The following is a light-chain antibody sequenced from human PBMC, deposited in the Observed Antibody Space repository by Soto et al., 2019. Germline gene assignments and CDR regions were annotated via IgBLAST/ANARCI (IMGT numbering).Light chain of an antibody. V-gene: IGKV1-39*01. CDR3: QKSYTTPRT. CDR2: AAS. CDR1: QNIERW. Sequence: DIQMTQSPSTLSASVGDIVTITCRASQNIERWLAWYQQKPGKAPKLLIYAASSLQSGVPSRFSGSGSGTDFTLTISSLQPEDFATYYCQKSYTTPRTCGQGTKVDIK. J-gene: IGKJ1*01.